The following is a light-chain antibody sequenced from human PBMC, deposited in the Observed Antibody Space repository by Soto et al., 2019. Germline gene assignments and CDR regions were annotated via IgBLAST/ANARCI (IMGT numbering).Light chain of an antibody. CDR2: AAS. J-gene: IGKJ1*01. Sequence: IQLTQSPSSLSASVGDRVTITCRASQGISSYFAWYQQKPGKAPKLLIYAASTWASGVPSRFSGSRSGTDFRLTISSLQPEDFATYYCQQLNSYPQTFGQGTKVEIK. CDR1: QGISSY. V-gene: IGKV1-9*01. CDR3: QQLNSYPQT.